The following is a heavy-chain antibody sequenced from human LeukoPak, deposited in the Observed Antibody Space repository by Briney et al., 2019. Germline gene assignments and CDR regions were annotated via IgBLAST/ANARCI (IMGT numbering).Heavy chain of an antibody. Sequence: ETLSLTCAVYIDSFSNYHWNWIRQTPAKGMEWIGEVNESGGTNISPSLRSRVILSVDTSKNQFSLKLISVTVADTAIYYCARGQGATVPQVGKNWFDPWGQGTRVTASS. CDR1: IDSFSNYH. CDR2: VNESGGT. J-gene: IGHJ5*02. V-gene: IGHV4-34*01. CDR3: ARGQGATVPQVGKNWFDP. D-gene: IGHD1-26*01.